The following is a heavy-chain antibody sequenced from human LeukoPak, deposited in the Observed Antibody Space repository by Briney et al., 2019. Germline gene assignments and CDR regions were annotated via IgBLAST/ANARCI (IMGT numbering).Heavy chain of an antibody. V-gene: IGHV3-33*06. D-gene: IGHD4-17*01. CDR2: IWYDGSNE. J-gene: IGHJ5*02. CDR3: AKKGYGDYADWFDP. Sequence: QPGRSLRLSCAASGFTFSSYGMHWVRQAPGKGLEWVAVIWYDGSNEYYADSVKGRFTISRDNSKNTLYLQMNSLRAEDTAVYYCAKKGYGDYADWFDPWGQGTLVTVSP. CDR1: GFTFSSYG.